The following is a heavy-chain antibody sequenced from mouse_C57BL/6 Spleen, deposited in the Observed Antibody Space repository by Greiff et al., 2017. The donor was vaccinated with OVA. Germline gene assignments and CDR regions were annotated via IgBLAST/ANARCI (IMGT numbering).Heavy chain of an antibody. CDR2: INPSNGGT. V-gene: IGHV1-53*01. CDR3: ARWLPLYWYFDV. D-gene: IGHD2-2*01. J-gene: IGHJ1*03. CDR1: GYTFTSYW. Sequence: VQLQQPGTELVKPGASVKLSCKASGYTFTSYWMHWVKQRPGQGLEWIGNINPSNGGTNYNEKFKSKATLTVDKSSSTAYMQLSSLTSEDSAAYYCARWLPLYWYFDVWGTGTTVTVSS.